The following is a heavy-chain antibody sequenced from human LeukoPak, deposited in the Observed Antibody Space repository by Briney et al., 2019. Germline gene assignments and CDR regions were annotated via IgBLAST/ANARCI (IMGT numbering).Heavy chain of an antibody. Sequence: ASVKVSCKASGYTFTNYYMHWVRQAPGQGLEWMAMINPSGGSTNYAQKFQGRVTMTRDTSTSTAYMELSSLRSGDTALYYCARGGSEQLSPPFDSWGQGTLVTVSS. V-gene: IGHV1-46*01. CDR1: GYTFTNYY. CDR3: ARGGSEQLSPPFDS. D-gene: IGHD3-10*01. CDR2: INPSGGST. J-gene: IGHJ4*02.